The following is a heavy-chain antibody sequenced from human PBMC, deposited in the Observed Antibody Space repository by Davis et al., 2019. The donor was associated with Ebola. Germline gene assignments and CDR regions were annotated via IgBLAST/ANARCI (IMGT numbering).Heavy chain of an antibody. V-gene: IGHV3-64D*08. Sequence: PGGSLRLSCSASGFTFSSYAMHWVRQAPGKGLEYVSAISSNGGSTYYADSVKGRFTISRDNSKNTLYLQMSSLRAEDTAVYYCVKEGSNYYYYYGMDVWGQGTTVTVSS. D-gene: IGHD4-11*01. CDR2: ISSNGGST. J-gene: IGHJ6*02. CDR1: GFTFSSYA. CDR3: VKEGSNYYYYYGMDV.